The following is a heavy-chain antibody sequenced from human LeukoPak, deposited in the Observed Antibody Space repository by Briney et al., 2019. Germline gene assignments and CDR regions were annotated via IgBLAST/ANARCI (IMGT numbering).Heavy chain of an antibody. CDR2: ISAYNGNT. CDR3: ARTVRDDYGENWFDP. Sequence: ASVKVSCKASGYTFTSYGISWVRQAPEQGLEWMGWISAYNGNTNYAQKLQGRVTMTTDTSTSTAYMELRSLRSDDTAVYYCARTVRDDYGENWFDPWGQGTLVTVSS. D-gene: IGHD4-17*01. CDR1: GYTFTSYG. V-gene: IGHV1-18*01. J-gene: IGHJ5*02.